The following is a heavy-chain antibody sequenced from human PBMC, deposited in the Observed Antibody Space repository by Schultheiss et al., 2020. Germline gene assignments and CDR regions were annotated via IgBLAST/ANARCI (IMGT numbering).Heavy chain of an antibody. J-gene: IGHJ4*02. CDR3: ARDPDYYGSGSYYFDY. Sequence: GGSLRLSCAASGFTFSSYAMSWVRQAPGKGLEWVSAISGSGGSTYYADSVKGRFTISRDNAKNSLYLQMNSLRAEDTAVYYCARDPDYYGSGSYYFDYWGQGTLVTVSS. D-gene: IGHD3-10*01. CDR1: GFTFSSYA. CDR2: ISGSGGST. V-gene: IGHV3-23*01.